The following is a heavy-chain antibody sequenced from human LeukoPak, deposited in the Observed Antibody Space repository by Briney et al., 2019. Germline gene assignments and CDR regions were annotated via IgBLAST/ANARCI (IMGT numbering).Heavy chain of an antibody. CDR3: AKAPPDQYYYYYGMDV. CDR1: GFTFRGYA. D-gene: IGHD1-14*01. CDR2: ISGSGGST. V-gene: IGHV3-23*01. Sequence: GGSLILSCAASGFTFRGYAMSWVRQSPGKGLEWVSAISGSGGSTYYADSGKGRFTISRDNSNNPLSLQMNSLRAEDTAVYYCAKAPPDQYYYYYGMDVWGQGTTVTVSS. J-gene: IGHJ6*02.